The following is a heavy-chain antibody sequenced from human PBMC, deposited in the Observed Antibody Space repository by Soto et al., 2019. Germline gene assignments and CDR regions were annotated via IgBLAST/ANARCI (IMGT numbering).Heavy chain of an antibody. CDR3: AREGDGVYYDSSYYFDY. D-gene: IGHD3-22*01. V-gene: IGHV1-69*06. CDR1: GGTFSSYA. J-gene: IGHJ4*02. Sequence: KVSCKASGGTFSSYAISWVRQAPGQGLEWMGVIIPIFGTANYAQKFQGRVTISADKSTSTAYMDLSSLRSEDTAVYYCAREGDGVYYDSSYYFDYWGQGTLVTVSS. CDR2: IIPIFGTA.